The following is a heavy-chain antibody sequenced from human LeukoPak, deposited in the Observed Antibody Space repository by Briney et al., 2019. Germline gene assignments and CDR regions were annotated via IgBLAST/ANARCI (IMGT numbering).Heavy chain of an antibody. CDR2: IIPIFGTA. D-gene: IGHD3-16*01. CDR1: GGTFSSYA. Sequence: GSSVKVSCKASGGTFSSYAISWVRQAPGQGLEWMGRIIPIFGTANYAQKFQGRVTITADKSTSTAYMELSSLRSEDTAVYYCAGGGGAQYYYYMDVWGKGTTVTVSS. CDR3: AGGGGAQYYYYMDV. V-gene: IGHV1-69*06. J-gene: IGHJ6*03.